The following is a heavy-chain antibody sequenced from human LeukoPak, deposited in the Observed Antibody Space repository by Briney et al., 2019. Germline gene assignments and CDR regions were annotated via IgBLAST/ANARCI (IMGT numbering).Heavy chain of an antibody. CDR1: GFDISYNY. D-gene: IGHD2-21*02. J-gene: IGHJ5*01. V-gene: IGHV3-53*01. CDR2: IHTGGTT. CDR3: ARGEANCGGDCSPFDS. Sequence: GGSLRLSCVASGFDISYNYVGWVRQAPGKGLEWVSVIHTGGTTHYADSVKGRFTISKDNSNNTVYLQMNSVRVDDTAMYYCARGEANCGGDCSPFDSWGQGVLVTV.